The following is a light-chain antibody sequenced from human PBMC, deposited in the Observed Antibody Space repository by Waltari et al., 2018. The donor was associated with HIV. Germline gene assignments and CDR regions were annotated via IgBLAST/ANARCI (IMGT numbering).Light chain of an antibody. Sequence: DIQMTHSPSSLPASVGDRVTINCRASQRISSYLNWDQQKPGKAPNDLIYAASSLQSGVPSRFRGSGSGTDFTLTITSLQPEDFATYYCQQSYTTPRTFGQGTKVEIK. CDR1: QRISSY. CDR3: QQSYTTPRT. V-gene: IGKV1-39*01. CDR2: AAS. J-gene: IGKJ1*01.